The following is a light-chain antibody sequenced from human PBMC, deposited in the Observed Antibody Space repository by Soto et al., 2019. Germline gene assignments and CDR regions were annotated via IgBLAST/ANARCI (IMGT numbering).Light chain of an antibody. Sequence: EVVLTQSPATLSLSPGERATLSCRASQGVNNFVAWYQQKPGQAPRLLIFDAFKRATGIPDRFSGSGSGTDFTLTISSLEPEDGSVYYCHQRSNWYTFGQGTKQEIK. CDR2: DAF. J-gene: IGKJ2*01. V-gene: IGKV3-11*01. CDR1: QGVNNF. CDR3: HQRSNWYT.